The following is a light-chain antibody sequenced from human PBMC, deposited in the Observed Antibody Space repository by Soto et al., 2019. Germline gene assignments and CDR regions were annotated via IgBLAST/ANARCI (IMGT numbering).Light chain of an antibody. CDR1: SSDVGAYNH. Sequence: QSVLTQPASVSGSPGQSITISCTGTSSDVGAYNHVSWYQQHPGKAPKLMIYDVNMWPSGVSHRFSGSKSGYTASLTISGLQAEDEADYYCSSYASSTSVLFGGGTKLTVL. J-gene: IGLJ2*01. CDR3: SSYASSTSVL. CDR2: DVN. V-gene: IGLV2-14*03.